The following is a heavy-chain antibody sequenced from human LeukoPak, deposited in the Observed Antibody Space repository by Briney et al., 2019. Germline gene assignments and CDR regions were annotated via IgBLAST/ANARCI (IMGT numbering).Heavy chain of an antibody. CDR2: INPNSGGT. CDR1: GYTFTGYY. Sequence: ASVKVSCKASGYTFTGYYTHWVRQAPGQGLEWTGRINPNSGGTNYAQKFQGRVTMTRDTSISTAYMELSRLRSDDTAVYYCASYSGYDYYFDYWGQGTLVTVSS. V-gene: IGHV1-2*06. D-gene: IGHD5-12*01. J-gene: IGHJ4*02. CDR3: ASYSGYDYYFDY.